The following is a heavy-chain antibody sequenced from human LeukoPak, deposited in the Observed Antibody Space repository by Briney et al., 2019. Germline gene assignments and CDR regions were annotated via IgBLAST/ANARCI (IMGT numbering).Heavy chain of an antibody. CDR1: GFSFSDAW. Sequence: GGSLRLSCAASGFSFSDAWMSWVRQIPGKGLEWVPAISGSDDGTYYADSVKGRFTISRDNSRNTLYLQMNTLRAEDTAVYFRAKSPVSSCRGSFCYPFDYWGQGNLVTVSS. CDR2: ISGSDDGT. J-gene: IGHJ4*02. V-gene: IGHV3-23*01. CDR3: AKSPVSSCRGSFCYPFDY. D-gene: IGHD2-15*01.